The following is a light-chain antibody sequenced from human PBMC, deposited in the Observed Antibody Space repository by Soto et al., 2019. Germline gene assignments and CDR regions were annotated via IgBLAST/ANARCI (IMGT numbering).Light chain of an antibody. CDR3: QQRSNWPPVT. V-gene: IGKV3-11*01. CDR2: DAS. CDR1: ENVRTF. Sequence: EVVLTQSPATLSLSPGERATLSCRASENVRTFVDWYQQKPGQAPRLLILDASDRATGIPARFSGSGSGTNFTLTISSLEPEDFAVYYCQQRSNWPPVTFGGGTKVEIK. J-gene: IGKJ4*01.